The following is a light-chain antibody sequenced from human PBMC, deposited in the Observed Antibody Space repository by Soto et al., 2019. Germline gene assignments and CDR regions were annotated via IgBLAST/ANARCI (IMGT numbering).Light chain of an antibody. CDR1: QSISSNY. CDR3: HQYGSAPAWT. J-gene: IGKJ1*01. V-gene: IGKV3-20*01. Sequence: EIVLTQSPGTLSLFPGERATLSCRASQSISSNYLAWYQQKPGQAPRLLIHGASNRATGIPDRFSGAGSGTDFTLTISGLEPEDFAVYYCHQYGSAPAWTFGQGTKVEIK. CDR2: GAS.